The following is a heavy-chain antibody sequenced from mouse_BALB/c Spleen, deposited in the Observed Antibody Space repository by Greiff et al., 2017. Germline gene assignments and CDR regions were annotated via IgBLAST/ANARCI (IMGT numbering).Heavy chain of an antibody. CDR3: ARTIYDGYYFDY. J-gene: IGHJ2*01. CDR2: ISYSGST. D-gene: IGHD2-3*01. CDR1: GYSITSDYA. V-gene: IGHV3-2*02. Sequence: EVKLMESGPGLVKPSQSLSLTCTVTGYSITSDYAWNWIRQFPGNKLEWMGYISYSGSTSYNPSLKSRISITRDTSKNQFFLQLNSVTTEDTATYYCARTIYDGYYFDYWGQGTTLTVSS.